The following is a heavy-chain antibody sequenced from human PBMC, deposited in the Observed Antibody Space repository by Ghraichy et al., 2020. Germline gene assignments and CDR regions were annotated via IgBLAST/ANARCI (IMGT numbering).Heavy chain of an antibody. J-gene: IGHJ4*02. CDR3: AKDLVRDGRWAIDY. Sequence: GGSLRLSCAASGFTFSSYSMSWVRQAPGKGLEWVSSILYIGAQKYYADSVKGRFTVSRDNPKNTLYMQMNSLRTEDTAIYYCAKDLVRDGRWAIDYWGQGTLVTVSS. CDR2: ILYIGAQK. V-gene: IGHV3-23*01. D-gene: IGHD4/OR15-4a*01. CDR1: GFTFSSYS.